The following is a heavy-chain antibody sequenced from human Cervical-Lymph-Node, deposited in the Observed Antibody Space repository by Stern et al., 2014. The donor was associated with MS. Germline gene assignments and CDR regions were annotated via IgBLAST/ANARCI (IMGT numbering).Heavy chain of an antibody. CDR2: IYYSGST. Sequence: VQLVESGPGLVKPSQTLSLTCTVSGGSISSGGYYWSWIRQHPGKGLEWIGYIYYSGSTYYNPSLKSRVTISVDTSKNQFSLKLSSVTAADTAVYYCARTTYYDFWRFDYWGQGTLVTVSS. CDR1: GGSISSGGYY. V-gene: IGHV4-31*03. D-gene: IGHD3-3*01. CDR3: ARTTYYDFWRFDY. J-gene: IGHJ4*02.